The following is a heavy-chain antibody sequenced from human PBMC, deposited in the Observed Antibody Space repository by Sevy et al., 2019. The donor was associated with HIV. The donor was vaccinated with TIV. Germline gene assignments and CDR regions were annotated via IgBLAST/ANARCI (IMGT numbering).Heavy chain of an antibody. CDR1: AINIRDYW. V-gene: IGHV3-7*02. D-gene: IGHD2-15*01. CDR2: INPDGSKI. CDR3: VRAIQLAASY. Sequence: GGTLRLSCEASAINIRDYWMNWVRQAPGKGLEWVANINPDGSKIYYADSVKGRFTISRDYAKNSVFLQMTSLRAEDTAVYYCVRAIQLAASYWGQGMLVTVSS. J-gene: IGHJ4*02.